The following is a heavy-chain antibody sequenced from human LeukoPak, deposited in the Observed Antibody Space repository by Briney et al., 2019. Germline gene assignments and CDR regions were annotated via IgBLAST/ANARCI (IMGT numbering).Heavy chain of an antibody. CDR2: IYYSGST. D-gene: IGHD2-15*01. CDR1: GGSISSSSYY. CDR3: AREVVAATRVGLDY. J-gene: IGHJ4*02. V-gene: IGHV4-39*07. Sequence: PSETLSLTCTVSGGSISSSSYYWGWIRQPPGKGLEWIGSIYYSGSTYYNPSLKSRVTISVDTSKNQFSLKLSSVTAADTAVYYCAREVVAATRVGLDYWGQGTLVTVSS.